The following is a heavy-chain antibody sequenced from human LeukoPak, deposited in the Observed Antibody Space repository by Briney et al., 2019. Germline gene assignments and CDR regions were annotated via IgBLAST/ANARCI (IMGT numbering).Heavy chain of an antibody. J-gene: IGHJ3*02. D-gene: IGHD3-22*01. CDR2: ISWNSGRT. V-gene: IGHV3-9*03. Sequence: QPGGSLRLSCAASGFTFSTYEMNWVRQAPGKGLEWVSGISWNSGRTAYADSVKGRFTISRDNAKNSLYLQMNSLRAEDMAFYYCAKGHSSGYFAAFDIWGQGTMVTVSS. CDR1: GFTFSTYE. CDR3: AKGHSSGYFAAFDI.